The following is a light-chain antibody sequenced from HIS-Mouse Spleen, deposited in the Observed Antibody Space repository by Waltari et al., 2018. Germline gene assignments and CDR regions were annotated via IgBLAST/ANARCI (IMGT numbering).Light chain of an antibody. V-gene: IGLV3-10*01. CDR2: EDS. Sequence: SYELTHPPSVSVSPGHTARITCCGDALPKKYAYWYQQKSGQAPVLVIYEDSKRPAGIPEGFSGSSSGTMATLTISGAQVEDEADYYCYSTDSSGNHRVFGGGTKLTVL. J-gene: IGLJ2*01. CDR3: YSTDSSGNHRV. CDR1: ALPKKY.